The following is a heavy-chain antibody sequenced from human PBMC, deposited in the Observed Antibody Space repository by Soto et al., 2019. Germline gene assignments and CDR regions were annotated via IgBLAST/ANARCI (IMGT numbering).Heavy chain of an antibody. V-gene: IGHV3-64D*06. CDR3: VKSKNYYDSSGPFDY. CDR1: GFTFRTYT. Sequence: HPGGSLRLSCSASGFTFRTYTMHWVRQAPGKGLEYVSTINSNGGSTYYADSVKARFTISRDNSKNTLYLQMSSLRTEDTALYYCVKSKNYYDSSGPFDYWGQGTLVTVSS. CDR2: INSNGGST. J-gene: IGHJ4*02. D-gene: IGHD3-22*01.